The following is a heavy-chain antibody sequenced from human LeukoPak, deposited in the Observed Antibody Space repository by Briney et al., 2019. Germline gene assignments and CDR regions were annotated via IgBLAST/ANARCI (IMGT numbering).Heavy chain of an antibody. CDR2: IYYSGST. CDR1: GGSISSGGYS. Sequence: SETLSLTCAVSGGSISSGGYSWSWIRQPPGKGLEWIGYIYYSGSTYYTPSLKSRVTISVDTSKNQFSLKLSSVTAADTAVYYCATRACALGYCSGGSCYGEAVGAFDIWGQGTMVTVSS. D-gene: IGHD2-15*01. CDR3: ATRACALGYCSGGSCYGEAVGAFDI. J-gene: IGHJ3*02. V-gene: IGHV4-30-4*07.